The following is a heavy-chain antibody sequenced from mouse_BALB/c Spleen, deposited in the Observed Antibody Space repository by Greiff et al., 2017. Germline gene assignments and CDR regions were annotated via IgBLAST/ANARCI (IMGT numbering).Heavy chain of an antibody. CDR2: ISYSGST. D-gene: IGHD1-1*01. CDR3: AREESTDFDY. CDR1: GYSITSYYA. V-gene: IGHV3-2*02. Sequence: EVQLQESGPGLVKPSQSLSLTCTVTGYSITSYYAWNWIRQFPGNKLEWMGYISYSGSTSYNPSLKSRISITRDTSKNQFFLQLNSVTTEDTATYYCAREESTDFDYWGQGTTLTVSS. J-gene: IGHJ2*01.